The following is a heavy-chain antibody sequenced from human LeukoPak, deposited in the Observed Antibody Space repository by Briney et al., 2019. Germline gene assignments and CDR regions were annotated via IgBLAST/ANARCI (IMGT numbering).Heavy chain of an antibody. CDR3: ARLVTEYGDYATYYYYYMDV. D-gene: IGHD4-17*01. CDR2: IYYSGST. J-gene: IGHJ6*03. V-gene: IGHV4-39*01. CDR1: GGSISSSSYY. Sequence: SETLSLTCTVSGGSISSSSYYWGWIRQPPGKGLEWIGNIYYSGSTYYNPSLKSRVTISVDTSKNQFSLKLSSVTAADTAVYYCARLVTEYGDYATYYYYYMDVWGKGTTVTISS.